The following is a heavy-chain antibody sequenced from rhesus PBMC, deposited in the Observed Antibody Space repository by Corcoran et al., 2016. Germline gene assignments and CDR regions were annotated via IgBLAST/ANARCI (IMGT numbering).Heavy chain of an antibody. CDR2: IYGVGGTT. J-gene: IGHJ4*01. Sequence: QVQLQESGPAVVKPSETLSRTCAVSGGSISSYYWWSWSRQSPGEGGGWVGGIYGVGGTTEYNPFLTIRVSISMDPSKNQLSLKVTSVTAADTAVYYCASTDCSNSDCSSGDYWGQGVLVTVSS. CDR1: GGSISSYYW. D-gene: IGHD2-15*01. V-gene: IGHV4-93*02. CDR3: ASTDCSNSDCSSGDY.